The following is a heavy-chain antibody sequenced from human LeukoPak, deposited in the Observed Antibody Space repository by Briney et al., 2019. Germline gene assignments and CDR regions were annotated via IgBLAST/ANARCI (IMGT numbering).Heavy chain of an antibody. Sequence: ASVKVSCKASGYTFTGYYMHWVRQAPGQGLEWMGWINPNSGGTNYAQKLQGRVTMTRDTSISTAYMELSRLRSDDTAVYYCARDPGYSGYDYWFDPWGQGTLVTVSS. D-gene: IGHD5-12*01. CDR2: INPNSGGT. CDR1: GYTFTGYY. J-gene: IGHJ5*02. CDR3: ARDPGYSGYDYWFDP. V-gene: IGHV1-2*02.